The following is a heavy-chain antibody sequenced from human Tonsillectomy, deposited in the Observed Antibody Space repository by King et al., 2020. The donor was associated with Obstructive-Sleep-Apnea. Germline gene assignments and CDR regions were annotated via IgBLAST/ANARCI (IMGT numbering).Heavy chain of an antibody. D-gene: IGHD6-19*01. CDR1: GFSFDDYG. CDR2: ISWNSGSI. V-gene: IGHV3-9*01. CDR3: AKSYSSGWYVPFDY. Sequence: VQLVESGGGLVQPGRSLRLSCAASGFSFDDYGMHWVRQVPGKGLEWFSGISWNSGSIGYADSVKGRFTISRDNAKNSLYLQMNSLSAEDTALYYCAKSYSSGWYVPFDYWGQGTLVTVSS. J-gene: IGHJ4*02.